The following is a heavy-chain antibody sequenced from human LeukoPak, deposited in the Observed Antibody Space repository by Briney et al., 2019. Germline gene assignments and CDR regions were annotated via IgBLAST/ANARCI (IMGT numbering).Heavy chain of an antibody. Sequence: SETLSLTCTVSGGSISTYYWTWIRQPPGKGLEWIGEINHSGSTNYNPSLKSRVTISVDTSKNQFSLKLSSVTAADTAVYYCARDSYSNYIFDYWGQGTLVTVSS. CDR2: INHSGST. J-gene: IGHJ4*02. D-gene: IGHD4-11*01. CDR1: GGSISTYY. V-gene: IGHV4-34*01. CDR3: ARDSYSNYIFDY.